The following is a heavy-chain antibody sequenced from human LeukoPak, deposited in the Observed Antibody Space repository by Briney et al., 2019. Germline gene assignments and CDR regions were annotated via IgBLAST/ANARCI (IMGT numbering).Heavy chain of an antibody. CDR3: ARDPNYYDSSGYGY. D-gene: IGHD3-22*01. CDR1: GFTFSSYA. CDR2: ISYDGSNK. Sequence: PGRSLRLSCAASGFTFSSYAMHWVRQAPGKGLEWVAVISYDGSNKYYADSVKGRFTISRDNSKNTLYLQMNSLRAEDTAVYYCARDPNYYDSSGYGYWGQGTLVTVSS. J-gene: IGHJ4*02. V-gene: IGHV3-30-3*01.